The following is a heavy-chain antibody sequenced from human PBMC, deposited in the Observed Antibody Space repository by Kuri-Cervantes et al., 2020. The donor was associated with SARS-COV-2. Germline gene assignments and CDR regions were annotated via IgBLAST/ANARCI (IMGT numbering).Heavy chain of an antibody. Sequence: GESLKISCVASGFIFYNYEMNWVRQAPGKGLEWVSYISDSGDTVYYADSVKGRFTISRDNAKNSLYLQMNSLRVEDTAVYYCARDHGAVTSYYYYYYMDVWGKGTTVTVSS. J-gene: IGHJ6*03. D-gene: IGHD4-11*01. CDR1: GFIFYNYE. CDR2: ISDSGDTV. V-gene: IGHV3-48*03. CDR3: ARDHGAVTSYYYYYYMDV.